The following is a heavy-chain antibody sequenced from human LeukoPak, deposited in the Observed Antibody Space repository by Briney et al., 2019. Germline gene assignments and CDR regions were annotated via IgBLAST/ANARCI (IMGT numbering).Heavy chain of an antibody. CDR3: ARGVAGSGSTPNY. J-gene: IGHJ4*02. D-gene: IGHD1-26*01. CDR1: GGSISSYY. Sequence: SETLSLTCTVSGGSISSYYWIWIRQSPGKRLEWIGYLYYSGNTKYSPSLKSRVTISEDTSKNQSSLKLSSVTAADTAVYYCARGVAGSGSTPNYWGQGTLVTVSS. CDR2: LYYSGNT. V-gene: IGHV4-59*01.